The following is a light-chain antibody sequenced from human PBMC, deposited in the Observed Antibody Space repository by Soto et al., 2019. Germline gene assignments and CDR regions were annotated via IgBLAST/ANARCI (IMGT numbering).Light chain of an antibody. J-gene: IGKJ1*01. CDR3: HQRSNWPRT. CDR2: DAS. Sequence: EIVLTQSPATLSLSPGERATLSCRASQSISSFLAWSQHKPGQAPRLLIYDASNRDTGIPARFSGSGSGTDFTLTISSLEPEDFAVYYCHQRSNWPRTFGQGTKVEIK. V-gene: IGKV3-11*01. CDR1: QSISSF.